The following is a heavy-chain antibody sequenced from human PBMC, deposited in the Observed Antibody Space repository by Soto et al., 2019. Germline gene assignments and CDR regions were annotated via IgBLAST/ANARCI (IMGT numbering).Heavy chain of an antibody. CDR1: GYTFTSYA. Sequence: ASVKVSCKASGYTFTSYAMHWVRQAPGQRLEWMGWINAGNGNTKYSQKFQGRVTITRDTSASTAYMELSRLTSDDTAVYYCASAAATGTAGLDFWGQGTQVTVSS. J-gene: IGHJ4*02. D-gene: IGHD6-13*01. CDR3: ASAAATGTAGLDF. CDR2: INAGNGNT. V-gene: IGHV1-3*01.